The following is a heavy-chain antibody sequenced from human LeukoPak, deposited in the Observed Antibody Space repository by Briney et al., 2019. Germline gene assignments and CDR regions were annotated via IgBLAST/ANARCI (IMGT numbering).Heavy chain of an antibody. D-gene: IGHD1-1*01. V-gene: IGHV6-1*01. CDR1: GDSVSSNSAA. CDR3: ARSTGPIDY. Sequence: SQTLSLTCALSGDSVSSNSAAWSWIRQSPSRGLEWLGRTYYRSKWSTYYAVSVKSRISINRDTSKNQISLQLNSVTPEDTAVYYCARSTGPIDYWGQGTLVTVSS. J-gene: IGHJ4*02. CDR2: TYYRSKWST.